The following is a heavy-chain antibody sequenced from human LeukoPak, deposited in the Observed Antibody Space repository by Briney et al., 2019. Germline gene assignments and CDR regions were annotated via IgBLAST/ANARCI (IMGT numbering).Heavy chain of an antibody. CDR2: IYYSGST. J-gene: IGHJ4*02. Sequence: PSETLSLTCIVSGESITNYYWSWIRQPPGKGLAWSGSIYYSGSTYYNPSLKSRVTISVDTSKNQFSLKLSSVTAADTAVYYCARHDRQLARKSYFDYWGQGTLVTVSS. CDR1: GESITNYY. V-gene: IGHV4-59*05. D-gene: IGHD6-13*01. CDR3: ARHDRQLARKSYFDY.